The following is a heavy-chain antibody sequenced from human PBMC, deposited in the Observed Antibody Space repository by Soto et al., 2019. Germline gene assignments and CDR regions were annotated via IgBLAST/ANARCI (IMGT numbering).Heavy chain of an antibody. CDR3: AITRLVKKTYYYYYMDV. CDR2: ISWNSGSI. V-gene: IGHV3-9*01. CDR1: GFTFDDYA. Sequence: GGSLRLSCAASGFTFDDYAMHWVRQAPGKGLEWVSGISWNSGSIGYADSVKGRFTISRDNAKNSLYLQMNSLRAEDTALYYCAITRLVKKTYYYYYMDVWGKGTTVTVSS. J-gene: IGHJ6*03. D-gene: IGHD3-9*01.